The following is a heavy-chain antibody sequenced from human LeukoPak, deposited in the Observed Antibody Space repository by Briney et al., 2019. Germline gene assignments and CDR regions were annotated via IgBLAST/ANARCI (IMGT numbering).Heavy chain of an antibody. Sequence: PGGSQRLSCTASGFTFSDYYMSWIRQAPGKGLEWVSYISSSGSTIYYADSVKGRFTISRDNAKNSLYLQMNSLRAENTAVYYCARVGDILTGYYPFDYWAQGTLVTVSS. CDR2: ISSSGSTI. CDR1: GFTFSDYY. CDR3: ARVGDILTGYYPFDY. V-gene: IGHV3-11*01. J-gene: IGHJ4*02. D-gene: IGHD3-9*01.